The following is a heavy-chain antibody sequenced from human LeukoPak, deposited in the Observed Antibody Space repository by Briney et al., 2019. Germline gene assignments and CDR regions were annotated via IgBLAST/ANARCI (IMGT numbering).Heavy chain of an antibody. D-gene: IGHD2-2*01. Sequence: GESLKISCKGSGYSFTSYWTGWVRQMPGKGLEWMGIIYPGDSDTRYSPSFQGQVTISADKSISTAYLHWSSLKASDTAMYYCARQHDIVVVPAAMGTFDIWGQGTMVTVSS. J-gene: IGHJ3*02. CDR1: GYSFTSYW. CDR2: IYPGDSDT. V-gene: IGHV5-51*01. CDR3: ARQHDIVVVPAAMGTFDI.